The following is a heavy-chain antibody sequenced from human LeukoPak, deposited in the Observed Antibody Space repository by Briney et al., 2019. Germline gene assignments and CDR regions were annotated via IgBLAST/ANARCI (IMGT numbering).Heavy chain of an antibody. CDR3: ARVATASTGTDY. V-gene: IGHV3-21*01. D-gene: IGHD1-1*01. CDR1: GFTFSSYS. J-gene: IGHJ4*02. CDR2: ISSSSSYI. Sequence: SGGSLRLSCAASGFTFSSYSMNWVRQAPGKGLEWVSSISSSSSYIYYAGSVKGRFTISRDNAKNSLYLQMNSLRAEDTAVYYCARVATASTGTDYWGQGTLVTVSS.